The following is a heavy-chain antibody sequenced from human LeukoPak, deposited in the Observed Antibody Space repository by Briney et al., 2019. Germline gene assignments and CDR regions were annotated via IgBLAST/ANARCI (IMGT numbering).Heavy chain of an antibody. J-gene: IGHJ4*02. D-gene: IGHD6-13*01. CDR1: GFTVSSNY. CDR2: IYSGGST. V-gene: IGHV3-53*01. CDR3: ARAIAAAGIVVDY. Sequence: PGGSLRLSCAASGFTVSSNYMSWVRQAPGKGLEWVSVIYSGGSTYYADSVKGRFTISRDNSKNTLYLQMNSLRAEDTAVYYCARAIAAAGIVVDYWGQGTLVTVSS.